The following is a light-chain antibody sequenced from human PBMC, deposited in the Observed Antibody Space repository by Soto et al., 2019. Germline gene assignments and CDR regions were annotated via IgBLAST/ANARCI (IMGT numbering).Light chain of an antibody. CDR2: DNS. CDR1: SSNIGAGYD. J-gene: IGLJ1*01. Sequence: QSVLTQPPSVSGAPGQRVTLSCTGSSSNIGAGYDVHWYQQLPGTAPKLLIYDNSNRPSGVPDRFSGSKSGTSASLAITGLQAEDEADYYCQPYDSSLSVFGTGTKVTVL. CDR3: QPYDSSLSV. V-gene: IGLV1-40*01.